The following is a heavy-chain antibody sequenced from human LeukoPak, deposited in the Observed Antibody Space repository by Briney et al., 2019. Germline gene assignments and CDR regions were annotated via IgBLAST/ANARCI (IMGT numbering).Heavy chain of an antibody. CDR2: ISSSSSTI. D-gene: IGHD1-26*01. J-gene: IGHJ3*02. CDR1: GSTFSSYS. CDR3: ASLIAGSAFDI. V-gene: IGHV3-48*01. Sequence: GGSLRLSCAASGSTFSSYSMNWVRQAPGKGLEWVSYISSSSSTIYYADSVKGRFTISRDNAKNSLYLQMNSLRAEDTAVYYCASLIAGSAFDIWGQGTMVTVSS.